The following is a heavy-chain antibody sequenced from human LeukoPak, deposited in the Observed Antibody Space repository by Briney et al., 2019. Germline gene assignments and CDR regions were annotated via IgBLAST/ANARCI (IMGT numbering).Heavy chain of an antibody. V-gene: IGHV1-8*01. J-gene: IGHJ4*02. D-gene: IGHD1-26*01. Sequence: GASVKVSCKASGYTFTNFDINWVRQAPGQGLEWMGWMNPNTGNAGYAQKFQDRVTITWDASISTAYMDLSSLRSEDTAVYYCARVGYSNSYDYWGQGTQVTVSP. CDR1: GYTFTNFD. CDR3: ARVGYSNSYDY. CDR2: MNPNTGNA.